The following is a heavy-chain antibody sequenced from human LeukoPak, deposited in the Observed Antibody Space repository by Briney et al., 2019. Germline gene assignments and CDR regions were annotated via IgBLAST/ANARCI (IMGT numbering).Heavy chain of an antibody. D-gene: IGHD3-22*01. J-gene: IGHJ4*02. CDR2: ISAYNGNT. V-gene: IGHV1-18*01. CDR3: AREYYDSSGYFSW. CDR1: GYTFTSYG. Sequence: ASVTVSFKASGYTFTSYGISWVGQAPGQGVEGMGWISAYNGNTNYAQKLQGRVTMTTDTSTSTAYMELRSLRSDDTAVYYCAREYYDSSGYFSWWGQGTLVTVSS.